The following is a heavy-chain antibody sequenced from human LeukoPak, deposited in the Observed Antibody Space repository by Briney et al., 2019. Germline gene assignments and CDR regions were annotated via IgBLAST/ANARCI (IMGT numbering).Heavy chain of an antibody. V-gene: IGHV4-59*12. Sequence: PSETLSLTCTVSGGSFSTYYWTWIRQPPGKGLEWIGYIYYSGSTNYNPSLKSRVTISLDTSKNQFSLKLTSVTAADTAVYYCARDRGRATWFDPWGQGTAVTVSS. CDR2: IYYSGST. J-gene: IGHJ5*02. D-gene: IGHD3-10*01. CDR1: GGSFSTYY. CDR3: ARDRGRATWFDP.